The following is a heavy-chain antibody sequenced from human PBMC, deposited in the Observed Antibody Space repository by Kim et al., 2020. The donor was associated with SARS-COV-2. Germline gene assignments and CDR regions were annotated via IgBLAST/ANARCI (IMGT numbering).Heavy chain of an antibody. V-gene: IGHV4-39*07. J-gene: IGHJ4*02. D-gene: IGHD6-25*01. CDR2: T. Sequence: TYYNPSLKSRVTISVDTSKNQFSLKLSSVTAADTAVYYCARGTVAATPGYWGQGTLVTVSS. CDR3: ARGTVAATPGY.